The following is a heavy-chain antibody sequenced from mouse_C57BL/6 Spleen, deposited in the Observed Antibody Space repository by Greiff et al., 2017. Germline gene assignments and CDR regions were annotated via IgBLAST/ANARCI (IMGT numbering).Heavy chain of an antibody. CDR1: GFTFSSYA. CDR2: ISDGGSYT. Sequence: VQLKESGGGLVKPGGSLKLSCAASGFTFSSYAMSWVRQTPEKRLEWVATISDGGSYTYYPDNVKGRFTISRDNAKNNLYLQMSHLKSEDTAMYYCARDRALTGTFDYWGQGTTLTVSS. CDR3: ARDRALTGTFDY. V-gene: IGHV5-4*01. D-gene: IGHD4-1*01. J-gene: IGHJ2*01.